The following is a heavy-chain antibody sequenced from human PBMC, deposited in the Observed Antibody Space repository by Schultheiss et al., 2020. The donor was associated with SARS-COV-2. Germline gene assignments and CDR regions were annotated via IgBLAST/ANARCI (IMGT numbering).Heavy chain of an antibody. J-gene: IGHJ6*02. CDR1: GGSISSYY. Sequence: SETLSLTCTVSGGSISSYYWSWIRQPPGKGLEWIGYIYYSGSTNYNPSLKSRVTISVDTSKNQFSLKLSSVTAADTAVYYCARDSGTVRYYYGMDVWGQGTTVTVSS. D-gene: IGHD1/OR15-1a*01. V-gene: IGHV4-59*01. CDR2: IYYSGST. CDR3: ARDSGTVRYYYGMDV.